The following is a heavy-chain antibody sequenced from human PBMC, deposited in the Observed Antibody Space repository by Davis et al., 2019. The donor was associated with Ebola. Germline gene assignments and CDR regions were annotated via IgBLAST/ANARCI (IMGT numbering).Heavy chain of an antibody. Sequence: SVKVSCKASGGTFSSYAISWVRQAPGQGLEWMGGIIPIFGTANYAQKFQGRVTITADESTSTAYMELSSLRSEDTAVYYCARDGRYVTGTTGAHGMDVWGQGTTVTVSS. CDR2: IIPIFGTA. CDR1: GGTFSSYA. D-gene: IGHD1-7*01. V-gene: IGHV1-69*13. CDR3: ARDGRYVTGTTGAHGMDV. J-gene: IGHJ6*02.